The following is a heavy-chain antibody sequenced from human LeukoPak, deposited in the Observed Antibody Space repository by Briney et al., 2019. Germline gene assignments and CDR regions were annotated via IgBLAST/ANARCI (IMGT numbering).Heavy chain of an antibody. CDR3: ARRGDSEWLDP. V-gene: IGHV5-51*01. J-gene: IGHJ5*02. D-gene: IGHD2-21*02. CDR2: IYPGDSDT. CDR1: GYSFSNYW. Sequence: GESLKISCRGSGYSFSNYWIGWVRQMPGKGLEWMGIIYPGDSDTRYNPSFQGQVTISADKSISTAYLQWSSLKASDTAVYYCARRGDSEWLDPWGQGTLVTVSS.